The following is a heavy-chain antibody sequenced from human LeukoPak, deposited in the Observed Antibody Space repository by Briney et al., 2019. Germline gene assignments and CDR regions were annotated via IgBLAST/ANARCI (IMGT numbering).Heavy chain of an antibody. D-gene: IGHD6-19*01. Sequence: GGSLRLSCAASGFTFSSYGMHWVRQAPGKGLEWVAFIRYDGSKIYYADSVKGRFTISRDNAKNSLYLQLNSVIVEDTAVYYCTRLSTSVAGGDHWGQGTLVIVSS. V-gene: IGHV3-30*02. CDR1: GFTFSSYG. CDR2: IRYDGSKI. J-gene: IGHJ4*02. CDR3: TRLSTSVAGGDH.